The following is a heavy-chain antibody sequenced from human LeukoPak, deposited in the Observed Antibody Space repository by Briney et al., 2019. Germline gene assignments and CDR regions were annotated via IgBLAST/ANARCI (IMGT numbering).Heavy chain of an antibody. CDR2: FDPEDGET. CDR3: ATGITMVRGGFDYYYGMDV. D-gene: IGHD3-10*01. J-gene: IGHJ6*02. Sequence: ASVKVSCKVSGYTLTELSMHWVRQAPGKGLEWMGGFDPEDGETIYAQKFQGRVTMTEDTSTDTAYMGLSSLRSEDTAVYYCATGITMVRGGFDYYYGMDVWGQGTTVTVSS. CDR1: GYTLTELS. V-gene: IGHV1-24*01.